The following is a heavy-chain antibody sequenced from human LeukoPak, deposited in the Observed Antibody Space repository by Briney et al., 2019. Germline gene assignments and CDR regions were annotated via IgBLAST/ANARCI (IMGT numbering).Heavy chain of an antibody. J-gene: IGHJ6*03. D-gene: IGHD1-7*01. V-gene: IGHV3-53*01. CDR3: ARDAEYNWNYGPGYMDV. Sequence: GGSLRLSCAASGFSVSNNYMSWVRQAPGKGLEWVSVIYAGGSTYYADSVKGRFSIPRDNSKNTLYLQMNSLRAEDTAVYYCARDAEYNWNYGPGYMDVWGKGTTVTVSS. CDR2: IYAGGST. CDR1: GFSVSNNY.